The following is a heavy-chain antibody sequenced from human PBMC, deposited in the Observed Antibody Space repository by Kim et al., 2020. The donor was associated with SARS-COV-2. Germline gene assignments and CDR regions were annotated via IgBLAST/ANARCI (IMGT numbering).Heavy chain of an antibody. D-gene: IGHD2-15*01. Sequence: SETLSLTCAVYGGSFSGYYWSWIRQPPGKGLEWIGEINHSGSTNYNPSLKSRVTISVDTSKNQFSLKLSSVTAADTAVYYCARGPYCSGGSCYSNYYYYGMDVWGQGTTVTVSS. CDR3: ARGPYCSGGSCYSNYYYYGMDV. CDR2: INHSGST. CDR1: GGSFSGYY. V-gene: IGHV4-34*01. J-gene: IGHJ6*02.